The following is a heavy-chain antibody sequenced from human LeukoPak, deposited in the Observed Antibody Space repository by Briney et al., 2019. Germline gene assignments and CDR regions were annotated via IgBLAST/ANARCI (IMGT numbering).Heavy chain of an antibody. V-gene: IGHV1-46*01. Sequence: RASVKVSCKASGYTFTSYYMHWVRQAPGQGLEWMGIINPSGGSTSYAQKFQGRVTMTRDTSTSTVYMELSSLRSEDTAVYYCARGGLRPGYSYGYSVDYWGQGTLVTVSS. J-gene: IGHJ4*02. CDR3: ARGGLRPGYSYGYSVDY. CDR1: GYTFTSYY. CDR2: INPSGGST. D-gene: IGHD5-18*01.